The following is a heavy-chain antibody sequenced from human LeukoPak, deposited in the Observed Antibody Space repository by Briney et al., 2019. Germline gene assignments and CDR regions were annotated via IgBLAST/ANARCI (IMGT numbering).Heavy chain of an antibody. V-gene: IGHV1-2*02. CDR3: ARDQNFHGSGGYYGIDC. Sequence: ASVKVSCTASGYTFTGYYIHWVRQAPGQGLEWIGWINPNNGGTNYAQKFQDRVTMTRDTSISTAYMELSRLTSDDTAVYYCARDQNFHGSGGYYGIDCWGQGTLVTVSS. J-gene: IGHJ4*02. CDR1: GYTFTGYY. CDR2: INPNNGGT. D-gene: IGHD3-22*01.